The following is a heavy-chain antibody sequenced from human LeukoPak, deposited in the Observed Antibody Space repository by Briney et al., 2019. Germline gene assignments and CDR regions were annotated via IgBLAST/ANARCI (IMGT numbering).Heavy chain of an antibody. Sequence: PGGSLRLSCAASGFTFSSYSMNWVRQAPGKGLEWVSSISSSSSYIYYADSVKGRFTISRDNAKNSLYLQMNSLRPEDTAVYYCARSPRSMTTGRMDVWGKGTTVTVSS. CDR2: ISSSSSYI. CDR1: GFTFSSYS. J-gene: IGHJ6*04. D-gene: IGHD4-11*01. CDR3: ARSPRSMTTGRMDV. V-gene: IGHV3-21*01.